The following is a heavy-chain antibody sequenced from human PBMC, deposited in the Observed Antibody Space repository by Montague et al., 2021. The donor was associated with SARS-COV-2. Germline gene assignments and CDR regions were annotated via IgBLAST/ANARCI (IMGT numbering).Heavy chain of an antibody. CDR1: GGSVSSESHH. CDR3: GTLTVGGSGRGS. J-gene: IGHJ5*02. D-gene: IGHD3-10*01. V-gene: IGHV4-61*09. Sequence: TLSLTCTVSGGSVSSESHHWSWIRQPAGKGLEWVGQLATSGSTNYNPSLKSRATISIDTSKNQFSLKPTSVTAADTAMYYCGTLTVGGSGRGSWGQGTLVTVSS. CDR2: LATSGST.